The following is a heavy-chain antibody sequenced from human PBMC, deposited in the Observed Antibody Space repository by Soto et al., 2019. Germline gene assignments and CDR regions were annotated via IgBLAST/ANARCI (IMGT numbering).Heavy chain of an antibody. CDR2: IWYDGSNK. CDR1: GFTFSSYG. Sequence: QVQLVESGGGVVQPGRSLRLSCAASGFTFSSYGMHWVRQAPGKGLEWVAVIWYDGSNKYYADSVKGRFTISRDNSKNPVDSQKDSLRAEDTAVYYCARESGYGMDVWGQGTTVTVSS. D-gene: IGHD3-10*01. CDR3: ARESGYGMDV. J-gene: IGHJ6*02. V-gene: IGHV3-33*01.